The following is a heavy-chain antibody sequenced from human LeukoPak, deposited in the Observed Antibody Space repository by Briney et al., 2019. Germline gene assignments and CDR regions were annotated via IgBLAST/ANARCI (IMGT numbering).Heavy chain of an antibody. Sequence: GGSLRLSCAASGFTFSSNWMSWVRQAPGKGLEWVSSISTSSNIYYADSVKGRFTVSRDNAKNSVYLQTNSLRAEDTAVYYCARDRSYVGFDYWGQGTLVTVSS. CDR1: GFTFSSNW. CDR2: ISTSSNI. D-gene: IGHD4-23*01. J-gene: IGHJ4*02. V-gene: IGHV3-21*01. CDR3: ARDRSYVGFDY.